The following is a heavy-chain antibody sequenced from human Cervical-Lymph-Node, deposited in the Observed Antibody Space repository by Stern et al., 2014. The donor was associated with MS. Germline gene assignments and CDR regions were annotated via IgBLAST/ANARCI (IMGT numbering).Heavy chain of an antibody. J-gene: IGHJ6*02. CDR2: TGWVDDK. D-gene: IGHD2-2*01. CDR3: ARLEVPTSPGFHYYYYAMDV. Sequence: QVTLKESGPALVRPTQTLTLTCTFSGFSLNTPGMGVTWIRQPPGKALEGLVRTGWVDDKYYSTSLKTRLTVSKDTSKNQVVLRMTNMDPVDTATYYCARLEVPTSPGFHYYYYAMDVWGQGTTVTVSS. V-gene: IGHV2-70*04. CDR1: GFSLNTPGMG.